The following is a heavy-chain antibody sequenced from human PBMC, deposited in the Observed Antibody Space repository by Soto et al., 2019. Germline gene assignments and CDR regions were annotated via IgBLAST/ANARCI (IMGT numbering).Heavy chain of an antibody. D-gene: IGHD4-17*01. CDR2: THQSGRT. V-gene: IGHV4-38-2*02. CDR1: GFSISSGHY. Sequence: PSETLSLTCTVSGFSISSGHYWGWMRQTPGKGLEWIGSTHQSGRTYYSTSLKSRVTISVDTSKNQVSLRLRSVTAADTALYYCATHFYGAYVVDSWGQGTLVTVSS. J-gene: IGHJ4*02. CDR3: ATHFYGAYVVDS.